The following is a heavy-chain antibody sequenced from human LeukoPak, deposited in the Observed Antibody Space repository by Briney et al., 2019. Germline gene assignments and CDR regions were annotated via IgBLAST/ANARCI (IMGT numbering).Heavy chain of an antibody. CDR2: IYYSGST. Sequence: SETLSLTCTVSGGSISSGGYYWSWIRQHPGKDLEWIGYIYYSGSTNYNPSLKSRVTISVDTSKNQFSLKLSSVTAADTAVYYCARWFYYDSSGYYSPLWGQGTLVTVSS. CDR1: GGSISSGGYY. J-gene: IGHJ4*02. V-gene: IGHV4-61*08. D-gene: IGHD3-22*01. CDR3: ARWFYYDSSGYYSPL.